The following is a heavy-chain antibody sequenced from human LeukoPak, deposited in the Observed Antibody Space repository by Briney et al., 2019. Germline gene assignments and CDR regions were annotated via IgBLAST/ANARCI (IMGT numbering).Heavy chain of an antibody. CDR3: ARDRPKGELRAAFDI. CDR1: GYTFTSYT. V-gene: IGHV1-3*01. D-gene: IGHD1-26*01. J-gene: IGHJ3*02. Sequence: ASVKVSCKASGYTFTSYTMHWVRQAPGQRLEWMGWINAGNGNTKYSQKFQGRVTITRDTSASTAYMELSSLRSEDTAVYYCARDRPKGELRAAFDIWGQGTMVTVSS. CDR2: INAGNGNT.